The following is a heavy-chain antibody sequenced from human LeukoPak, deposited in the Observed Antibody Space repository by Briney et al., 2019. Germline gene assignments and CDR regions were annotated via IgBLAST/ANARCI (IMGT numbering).Heavy chain of an antibody. Sequence: GGSLRLSCAASGFTFSGYGMHWVRQAPGKGLEWVAFVRYDSSNKYYADSVKGRFTVSRDNSKNMLYLQMNSLRAEDTAVYYCARDLSGVTGYTYGRGIDYWGQGTLVTVSS. CDR1: GFTFSGYG. V-gene: IGHV3-30*02. D-gene: IGHD5-18*01. J-gene: IGHJ4*02. CDR3: ARDLSGVTGYTYGRGIDY. CDR2: VRYDSSNK.